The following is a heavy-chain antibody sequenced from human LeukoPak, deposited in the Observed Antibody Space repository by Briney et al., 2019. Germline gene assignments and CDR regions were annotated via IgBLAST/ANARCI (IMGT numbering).Heavy chain of an antibody. Sequence: PGGSLRLSCAASGFTFSSYSMNWVRQAPEKGLEWVSSISSSSSYIYYADSVKGRFTISRDNAKNSLYLQMNSLRAEDTAVYYCAGGIAAAGGFDYWGQGTLVTVSS. J-gene: IGHJ4*02. CDR1: GFTFSSYS. V-gene: IGHV3-21*01. CDR3: AGGIAAAGGFDY. D-gene: IGHD6-13*01. CDR2: ISSSSSYI.